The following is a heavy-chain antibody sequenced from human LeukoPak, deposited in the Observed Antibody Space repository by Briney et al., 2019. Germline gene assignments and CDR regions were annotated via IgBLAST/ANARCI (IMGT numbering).Heavy chain of an antibody. D-gene: IGHD4-17*01. J-gene: IGHJ4*02. CDR3: ARHTGNYGDYAFDY. V-gene: IGHV5-51*01. Sequence: GESLKISCKGSGYSFTNYWIGWVRQMPGKGLEWMGIIYPGDSDTRYSPSFQGQVTISADKFITTAYLQWSSLKASDTAMYYCARHTGNYGDYAFDYWGQGTLVTVSS. CDR2: IYPGDSDT. CDR1: GYSFTNYW.